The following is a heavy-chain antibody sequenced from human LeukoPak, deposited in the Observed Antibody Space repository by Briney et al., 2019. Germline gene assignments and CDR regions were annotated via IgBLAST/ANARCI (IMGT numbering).Heavy chain of an antibody. CDR3: ARGGDGDYSNDDFDY. Sequence: TLPLPCAVDGGSSISYYWSWMGQPPRTGLQWIGEINHSGSTNNNPSLKSRVTISVDTSKNQFSLKLSSVTAADTAVYYCARGGDGDYSNDDFDYWGQGTLVTVSS. D-gene: IGHD4-11*01. CDR2: INHSGST. J-gene: IGHJ4*02. V-gene: IGHV4-34*01. CDR1: GGSSISYY.